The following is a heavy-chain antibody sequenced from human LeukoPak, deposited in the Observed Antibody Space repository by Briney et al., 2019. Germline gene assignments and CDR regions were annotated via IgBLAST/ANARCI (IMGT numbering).Heavy chain of an antibody. CDR1: GFTFTAYY. Sequence: ASVKVSCKASGFTFTAYYMHWVRQAPGQGLEWMGWINPNSGGTNYAQKFQGRVTMTRDTSISTAYMELSRLRSDDTAVYYCARRYCSGGSCHVDYWGQGTLVTVSS. V-gene: IGHV1-2*02. D-gene: IGHD2-15*01. CDR3: ARRYCSGGSCHVDY. J-gene: IGHJ4*02. CDR2: INPNSGGT.